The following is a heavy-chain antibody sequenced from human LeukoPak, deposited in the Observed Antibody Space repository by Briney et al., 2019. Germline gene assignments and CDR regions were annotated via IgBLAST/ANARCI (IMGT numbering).Heavy chain of an antibody. CDR1: GGSISSSSYY. CDR2: IYYSGST. Sequence: SETLSLTCTVSGGSISSSSYYWGWIRQPPGKGLEWIGSIYYSGSTYYNPSLKSRVTISVDTSKNQFSLKLSSVTAADTAVYYCARDASIVGATSSVFDYWGQGTLVTVSS. D-gene: IGHD1-26*01. V-gene: IGHV4-39*07. CDR3: ARDASIVGATSSVFDY. J-gene: IGHJ4*02.